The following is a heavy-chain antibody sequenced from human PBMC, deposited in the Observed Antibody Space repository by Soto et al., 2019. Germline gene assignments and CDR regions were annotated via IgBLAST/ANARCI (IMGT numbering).Heavy chain of an antibody. D-gene: IGHD3-10*01. J-gene: IGHJ4*02. Sequence: EVQLLESGGGLVQPGGSLRLSCAASGFTLSRYAMSWVRQAPGKGLEWVSAISGSGGSTYHADSVKGRFTISRDNSKNTLYLQMNSLRAEDTAVYYCAKDWLAVRGEPPTDWGQGTLVTVSS. CDR2: ISGSGGST. V-gene: IGHV3-23*01. CDR3: AKDWLAVRGEPPTD. CDR1: GFTLSRYA.